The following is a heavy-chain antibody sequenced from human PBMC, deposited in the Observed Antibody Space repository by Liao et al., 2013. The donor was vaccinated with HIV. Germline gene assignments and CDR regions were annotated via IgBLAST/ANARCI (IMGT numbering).Heavy chain of an antibody. CDR1: GGSIRSGSYY. J-gene: IGHJ6*03. D-gene: IGHD1-14*01. CDR3: AGLPLPPRAYYYYVDV. V-gene: IGHV4-61*02. CDR2: IYTSGST. Sequence: QVQLQESGPGLVKPSQTLSLTCTVSGGSIRSGSYYWSWIRQPAGKGLEWIGRIYTSGSTNYNPSLESRVTISVDTSKNQFSLKLTSVTAADTAVYYCAGLPLPPRAYYYYVDVVGEGTDGHRLL.